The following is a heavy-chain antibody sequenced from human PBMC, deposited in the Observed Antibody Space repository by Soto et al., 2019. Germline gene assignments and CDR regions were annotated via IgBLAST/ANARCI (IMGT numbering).Heavy chain of an antibody. V-gene: IGHV3-23*01. CDR1: GFTFSRYA. Sequence: EVRLWESGGGLVQPGGSLRLSCAASGFTFSRYAMSWLRQAPGKGLEWVSLIRGSGGITKYADSVIGRFTISRDNSKNTLYLEMNSLRDEDTAVYYCAKARYTDSWYQFDYWGQGNLVSLSS. CDR2: IRGSGGIT. J-gene: IGHJ4*02. CDR3: AKARYTDSWYQFDY. D-gene: IGHD2-2*02.